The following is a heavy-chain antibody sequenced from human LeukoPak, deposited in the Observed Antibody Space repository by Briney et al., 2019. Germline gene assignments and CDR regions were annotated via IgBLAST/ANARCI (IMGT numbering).Heavy chain of an antibody. D-gene: IGHD1-14*01. CDR1: GFTFSSYS. CDR2: IGSANSYI. V-gene: IGHV3-21*01. J-gene: IGHJ4*02. Sequence: GGSLRLSCAASGFTFSSYSMSWVRQAPGKGLEWVSSIGSANSYIYYADSLKGRFTISRDNAKNSLYLQMNSLRAEDTAVYYCAGASGGNRPFDYWGQGTLVTVSS. CDR3: AGASGGNRPFDY.